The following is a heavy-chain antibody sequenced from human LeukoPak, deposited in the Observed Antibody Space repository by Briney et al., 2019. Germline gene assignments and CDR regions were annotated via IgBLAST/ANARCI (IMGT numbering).Heavy chain of an antibody. CDR1: GGTFSSYA. CDR3: ARAFYKAEDY. D-gene: IGHD2/OR15-2a*01. J-gene: IGHJ4*02. Sequence: GASVEVSCKASGGTFSSYAISWVRQAPGQGLEWMGGIIPIFGTANYAQKFQGRVTITADESTSTAYMELSSLRSDDTAVYYCARAFYKAEDYWGQGTLVTVSS. V-gene: IGHV1-69*13. CDR2: IIPIFGTA.